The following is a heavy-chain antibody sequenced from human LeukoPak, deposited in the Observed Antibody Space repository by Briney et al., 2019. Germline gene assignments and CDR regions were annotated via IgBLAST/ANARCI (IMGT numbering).Heavy chain of an antibody. CDR1: GDSVSSSSAA. CDR2: TYYRSKWYN. J-gene: IGHJ4*02. D-gene: IGHD3-10*01. CDR3: ARAPDYYGSGSYYNHFDY. Sequence: SQTLSLTCAISGDSVSSSSAAWNWIRQSPSRGLEWLGRTYYRSKWYNDYEVSVTSRITINPDTSKSQFSLQLNSVTPEDTAVYYCARAPDYYGSGSYYNHFDYWGQGTLVTVSS. V-gene: IGHV6-1*01.